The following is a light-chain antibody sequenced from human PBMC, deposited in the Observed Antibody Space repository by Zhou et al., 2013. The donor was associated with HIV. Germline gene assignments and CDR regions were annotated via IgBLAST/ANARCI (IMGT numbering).Light chain of an antibody. J-gene: IGKJ4*01. CDR3: EQYDSSPQT. CDR1: QSVNSN. Sequence: EIVMTQSPATLSVSPGERATLSCRASQSVNSNLAWYQQKPGQAPRLLIYGASTRATAIPARFSGSGSGTDFTLTISRLEPEDFAVYYCEQYDSSPQTFGRGTKVEIK. CDR2: GAS. V-gene: IGKV3-15*01.